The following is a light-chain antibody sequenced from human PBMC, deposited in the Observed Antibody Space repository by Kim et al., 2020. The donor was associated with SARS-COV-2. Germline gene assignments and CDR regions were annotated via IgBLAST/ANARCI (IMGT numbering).Light chain of an antibody. CDR3: QSHDSKLSGDV. CDR2: GNN. J-gene: IGLJ2*01. Sequence: QSVLTQPPSVSGAPGQRVTISCTGSNSNIGAGYDVHWYQQLPGTAPKLLIYGNNERPSGVPDRFSASKSGASASLAITGLQFEDEADYYCQSHDSKLSGDVFGGGTQLTVL. CDR1: NSNIGAGYD. V-gene: IGLV1-40*01.